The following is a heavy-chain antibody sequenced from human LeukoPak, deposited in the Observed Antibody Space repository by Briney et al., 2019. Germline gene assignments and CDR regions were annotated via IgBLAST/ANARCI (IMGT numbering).Heavy chain of an antibody. D-gene: IGHD3-22*01. J-gene: IGHJ4*02. CDR3: AKDIKGEGFSSGYLDY. Sequence: GRSLRLSCAASGFTFDDYAMHWVRQAPGKGLEWVSGISWNSGSIGYADSVKGRFTISRDNAKNSLYLQMNSLRAEDTALYYCAKDIKGEGFSSGYLDYWGQGTLVTVSS. CDR2: ISWNSGSI. V-gene: IGHV3-9*01. CDR1: GFTFDDYA.